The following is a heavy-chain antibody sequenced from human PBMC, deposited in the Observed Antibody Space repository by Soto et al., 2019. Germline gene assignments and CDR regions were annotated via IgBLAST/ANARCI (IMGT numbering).Heavy chain of an antibody. CDR3: ARTLPHSRWYVDAFDI. CDR2: IIPIFGTA. CDR1: GGTFSSYA. Sequence: ASVKVSCKASGGTFSSYAISWVRQAPGQGLEWMGGIIPIFGTANYAQKFQGRVTITADESTSTAYMELSSLRSEDTAVYYCARTLPHSRWYVDAFDIWGPGPMITVSS. J-gene: IGHJ3*02. D-gene: IGHD6-13*01. V-gene: IGHV1-69*13.